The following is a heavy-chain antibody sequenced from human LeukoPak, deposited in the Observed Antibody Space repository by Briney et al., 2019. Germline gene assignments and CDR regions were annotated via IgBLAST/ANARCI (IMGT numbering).Heavy chain of an antibody. CDR3: ARYHYDGSGYPYYFDQ. D-gene: IGHD3-22*01. J-gene: IGHJ4*02. CDR1: GFIVSDNY. CDR2: IYSGGST. Sequence: GGSLRLSCAASGFIVSDNYMSWVRQAPGQGLEWVSVIYSGGSTYYADSVKGRFTISRDNSKNTVFLQLNSLRAEDTAVYYCARYHYDGSGYPYYFDQWGQGTLVTVPS. V-gene: IGHV3-53*01.